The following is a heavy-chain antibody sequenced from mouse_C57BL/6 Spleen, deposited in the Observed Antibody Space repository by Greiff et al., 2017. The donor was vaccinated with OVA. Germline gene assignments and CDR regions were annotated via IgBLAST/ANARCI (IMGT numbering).Heavy chain of an antibody. V-gene: IGHV1-80*01. J-gene: IGHJ1*03. CDR3: ARYYDYDEDWYFDV. D-gene: IGHD2-4*01. Sequence: QVQLQQSGAELVKPGASVKISCKASGYAFSSYWMNWVKQRPGKGLEWIGQIYPGDGDTNYNGKFKGKATLTADKSSSTAYMQLSSLTSEDSAVYFCARYYDYDEDWYFDVWGTGTTVTVSS. CDR1: GYAFSSYW. CDR2: IYPGDGDT.